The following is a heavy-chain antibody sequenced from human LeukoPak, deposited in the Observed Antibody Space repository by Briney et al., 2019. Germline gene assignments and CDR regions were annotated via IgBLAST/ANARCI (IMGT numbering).Heavy chain of an antibody. Sequence: SETLSLTCAVSGYSISSGYYWGWIRQPPGKGLEWIGSIYHSGSTYYNPSLKSRVTISVDTSKNQFSLKLSSVTAADTAVYYCARGDSGYDYYLDYWGQGTLVTVSS. V-gene: IGHV4-38-2*01. D-gene: IGHD5-12*01. CDR3: ARGDSGYDYYLDY. CDR2: IYHSGST. J-gene: IGHJ4*02. CDR1: GYSISSGYY.